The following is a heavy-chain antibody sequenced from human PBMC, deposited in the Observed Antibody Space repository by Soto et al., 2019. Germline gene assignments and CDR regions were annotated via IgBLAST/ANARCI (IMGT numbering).Heavy chain of an antibody. Sequence: PGESLKISCKGSGYSCPSYWISWVRQMPGKGLEWMGRIDPIDSYTNYSPSFQGHVTISADKSISTAYLQWSSLKASDTAMYYCARRAHMSRRGETFSYYYYGMDVWGQGTTVTVSS. D-gene: IGHD3-16*01. CDR3: ARRAHMSRRGETFSYYYYGMDV. CDR2: IDPIDSYT. J-gene: IGHJ6*02. V-gene: IGHV5-10-1*01. CDR1: GYSCPSYW.